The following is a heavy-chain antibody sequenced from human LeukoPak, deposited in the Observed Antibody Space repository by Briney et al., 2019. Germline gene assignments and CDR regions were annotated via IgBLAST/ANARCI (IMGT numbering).Heavy chain of an antibody. D-gene: IGHD3-3*01. CDR3: ARENHVGVGVVP. V-gene: IGHV1-46*01. Sequence: ASVKVSCKASGYTFTSYYMHWVRQAPGQGLEWMGIINPSGGSTSYAQKFQGRVTMTRDTSTSTAYMELSSLRSEDTAVYYCARENHVGVGVVPWGQGTLVTVSS. J-gene: IGHJ5*02. CDR1: GYTFTSYY. CDR2: INPSGGST.